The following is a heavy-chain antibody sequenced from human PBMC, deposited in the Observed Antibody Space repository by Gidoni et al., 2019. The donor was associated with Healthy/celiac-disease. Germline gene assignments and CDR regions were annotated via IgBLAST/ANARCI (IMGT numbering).Heavy chain of an antibody. CDR2: INHSGST. D-gene: IGHD6-19*01. Sequence: QVQLQQWGAGLLKPSEPLSLTCAVYGGSFSGYYWSWIRQPPGKGLEWLGEINHSGSTNYNPSLKSRVTISVDTSKNQFSLKLSSVTAADTAVYYCARGLGSSGENARGYWGQGTLVTVSS. CDR1: GGSFSGYY. CDR3: ARGLGSSGENARGY. V-gene: IGHV4-34*01. J-gene: IGHJ4*02.